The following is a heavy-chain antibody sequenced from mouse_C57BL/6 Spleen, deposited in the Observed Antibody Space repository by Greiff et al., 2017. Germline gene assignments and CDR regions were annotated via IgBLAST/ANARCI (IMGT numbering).Heavy chain of an antibody. D-gene: IGHD2-1*01. V-gene: IGHV1-82*01. CDR3: AREGIDYGNYVACFAY. J-gene: IGHJ3*01. CDR2: IYPGDGDT. CDR1: GYAFSSSW. Sequence: VQLQQSGPELVKPGASVKISCKASGYAFSSSWMNWVKQRPGKGLEWIGRIYPGDGDTNYNGKFKGKATLTADKSSSTTYMQLSSLTPEDSAVYFCAREGIDYGNYVACFAYWGQGTLVTVSA.